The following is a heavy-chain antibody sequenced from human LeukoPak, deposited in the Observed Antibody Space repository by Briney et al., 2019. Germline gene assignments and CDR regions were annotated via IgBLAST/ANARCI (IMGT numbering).Heavy chain of an antibody. CDR2: IFSTGST. J-gene: IGHJ3*02. D-gene: IGHD3-22*01. CDR1: GGSMSDYY. Sequence: SETLSLTCTVSGGSMSDYYWSWIRQPPGKGLEWIGYIFSTGSTNYNPSLKSRGTIAVDTSKNQFSLKLNSVTAADTALYYCARDYTMTHAFDIWGQGTLVTVSS. CDR3: ARDYTMTHAFDI. V-gene: IGHV4-59*01.